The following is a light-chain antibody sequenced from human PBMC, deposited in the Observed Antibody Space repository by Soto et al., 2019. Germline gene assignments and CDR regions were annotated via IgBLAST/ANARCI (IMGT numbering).Light chain of an antibody. J-gene: IGLJ1*01. CDR1: SSDVGSYNL. CDR3: CPYAGSRIHV. V-gene: IGLV2-23*01. Sequence: QSVLTQPASVSGSPGQSITISCTGTSSDVGSYNLVSWYQQHPGKAPKLMIYEASKRPSGVSHRFSGSKSGSTASLTISGLQAEDEADYYCCPYAGSRIHVFGSGTKVTVL. CDR2: EAS.